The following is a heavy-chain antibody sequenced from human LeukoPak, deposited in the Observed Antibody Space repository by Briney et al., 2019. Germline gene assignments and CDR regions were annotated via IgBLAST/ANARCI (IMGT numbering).Heavy chain of an antibody. V-gene: IGHV3-23*01. D-gene: IGHD2-21*02. CDR2: ISGSGGST. CDR3: AKRPYCGGDCYSYFDY. CDR1: GFTVSSNY. Sequence: GGSLRLSCAASGFTVSSNYMSWVRQAPGKGLEWVSAISGSGGSTYYADSVKGRFTISRDNSKNTLYLQMNSLRAEDTAVYYCAKRPYCGGDCYSYFDYWGQGTLVTVSS. J-gene: IGHJ4*02.